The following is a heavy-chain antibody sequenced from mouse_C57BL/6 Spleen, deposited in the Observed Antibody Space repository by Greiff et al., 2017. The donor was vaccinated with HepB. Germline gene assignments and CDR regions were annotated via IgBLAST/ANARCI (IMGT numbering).Heavy chain of an antibody. D-gene: IGHD2-5*01. CDR2: ISDGGSYT. V-gene: IGHV5-4*03. Sequence: DVMLVESGGGLVKPGGSLKLSCAASGFTFSSYAMSWVRQTPEKRLEWVATISDGGSYTYYPDNVKGRFTIARDNAKNNLYLQMSHLKSEDTAMYYCARVSNYDAMDYWGQGTSVTVSS. CDR1: GFTFSSYA. J-gene: IGHJ4*01. CDR3: ARVSNYDAMDY.